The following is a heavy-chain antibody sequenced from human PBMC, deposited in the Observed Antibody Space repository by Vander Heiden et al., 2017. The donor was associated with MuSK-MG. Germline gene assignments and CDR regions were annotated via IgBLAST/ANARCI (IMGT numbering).Heavy chain of an antibody. Sequence: IGSIYHSGSTYYNPSLKSRVTISVDTSKNQFSLKLSSVTAADTAVYYCARGFGELLEGDPNDNWFDPWGQGTLVTVSS. D-gene: IGHD3-10*01. V-gene: IGHV4-38-2*02. CDR3: ARGFGELLEGDPNDNWFDP. J-gene: IGHJ5*02. CDR2: IYHSGST.